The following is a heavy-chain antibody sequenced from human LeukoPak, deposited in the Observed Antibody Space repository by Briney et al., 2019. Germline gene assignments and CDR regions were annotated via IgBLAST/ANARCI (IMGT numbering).Heavy chain of an antibody. CDR1: GGSISSSSYY. D-gene: IGHD1-7*01. CDR2: IYYSGST. V-gene: IGHV4-39*07. Sequence: SETLSLTCTVSGGSISSSSYYWGWIRQPPGKGLEWIGSIYYSGSTYYGPSLKSRVTISVDTSKNQFSLKLTSVTAADTAVYYCAGRYNRNYAYGYWGQGTLVTVSS. J-gene: IGHJ4*02. CDR3: AGRYNRNYAYGY.